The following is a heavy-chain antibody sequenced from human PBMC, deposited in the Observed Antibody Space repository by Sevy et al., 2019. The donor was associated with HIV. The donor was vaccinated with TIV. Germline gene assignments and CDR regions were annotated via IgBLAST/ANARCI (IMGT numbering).Heavy chain of an antibody. CDR1: GIAFSTYA. CDR3: AKDFSDVYYYDSSATIDY. V-gene: IGHV3-23*01. D-gene: IGHD3-22*01. CDR2: ISDSGYST. J-gene: IGHJ4*02. Sequence: GGSLRLSCAASGIAFSTYAMFWVRQAPGKGLEWVSSISDSGYSTYYADSVKGRFTLSRDNSRNTLDLQMNSLRADDTAVYDCAKDFSDVYYYDSSATIDYWGQGTLVTVSS.